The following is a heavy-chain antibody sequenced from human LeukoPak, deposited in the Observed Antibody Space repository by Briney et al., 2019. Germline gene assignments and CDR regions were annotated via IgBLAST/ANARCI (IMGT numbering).Heavy chain of an antibody. V-gene: IGHV4-59*01. D-gene: IGHD3-22*01. CDR2: IYYSGST. CDR3: AGSDSSGYNDAFDI. Sequence: SETLSLTCTVSGGSISSYYWSWIRQPPGKGLEWIGYIYYSGSTNYNPSLKSRVTISVDTSKNQFSLKLSSVTAADTAVYYCAGSDSSGYNDAFDIWGQGTMVTVSS. J-gene: IGHJ3*02. CDR1: GGSISSYY.